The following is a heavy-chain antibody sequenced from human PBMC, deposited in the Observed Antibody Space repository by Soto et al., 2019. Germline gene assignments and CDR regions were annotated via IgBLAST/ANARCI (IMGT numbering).Heavy chain of an antibody. CDR2: ISYDGSNK. J-gene: IGHJ3*02. V-gene: IGHV3-30*18. Sequence: QVQLVESGGGVVQPGRSLRLSCAASGFTFSSYGMHWVRQAPGKGLEWVAVISYDGSNKYYADSVKGRFTISRDNSKNTLYLQMNSLRAEDTAVYYCAKVIWGSIAARLRAFDIWGHGTMVTVSS. CDR3: AKVIWGSIAARLRAFDI. CDR1: GFTFSSYG. D-gene: IGHD6-6*01.